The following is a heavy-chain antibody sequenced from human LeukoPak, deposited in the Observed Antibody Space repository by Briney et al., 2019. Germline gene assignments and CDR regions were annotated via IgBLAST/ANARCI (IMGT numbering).Heavy chain of an antibody. J-gene: IGHJ6*02. D-gene: IGHD2/OR15-2a*01. CDR3: GTWAFYHSLDV. CDR1: GFTLGPYA. V-gene: IGHV3-43*02. Sequence: AGSLRLSCAASGFTLGPYAMHWVRQPPGKGLEWVAHINADGGRTFYADSVDGRSTISRETSKHSLYLQINSLTTDNTALYYSGTWAFYHSLDVWGQGTTVTVSS. CDR2: INADGGRT.